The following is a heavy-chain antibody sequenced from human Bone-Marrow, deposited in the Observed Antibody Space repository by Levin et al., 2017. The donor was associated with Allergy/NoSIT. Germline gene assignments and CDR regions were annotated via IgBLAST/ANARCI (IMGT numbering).Heavy chain of an antibody. CDR1: AFTFNNYA. D-gene: IGHD3-3*01. CDR3: AKARPRFLRFLNYCDMDV. V-gene: IGHV3-23*01. CDR2: ISDSAGRT. Sequence: GGSLRLSCAASAFTFNNYAMSWVRQAPGKGLEWVSSISDSAGRTYYTDSVKGRFTISRDNSIDTLYLQMNTLRAEDTAVYYCAKARPRFLRFLNYCDMDVWGQGTTVTVSS. J-gene: IGHJ6*02.